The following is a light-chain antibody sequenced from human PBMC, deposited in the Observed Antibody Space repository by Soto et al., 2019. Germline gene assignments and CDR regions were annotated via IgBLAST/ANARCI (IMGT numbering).Light chain of an antibody. CDR3: SSYKSSQPYV. J-gene: IGLJ1*01. Sequence: SVLTQPASVSGSPGQSITISCTGTSSDVGGYNYVSWYQQHPGKAPKLMIYEVSNRPSGVSNRFSGSKSGNTASLTISGLQAEDEAHYYCSSYKSSQPYVFGPGTKVTVL. CDR2: EVS. CDR1: SSDVGGYNY. V-gene: IGLV2-14*01.